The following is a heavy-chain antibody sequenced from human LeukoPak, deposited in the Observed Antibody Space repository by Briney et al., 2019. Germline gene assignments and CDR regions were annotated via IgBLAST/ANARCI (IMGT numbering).Heavy chain of an antibody. CDR2: ISGSGGST. CDR3: AKVLLIYGGNPSP. J-gene: IGHJ5*02. V-gene: IGHV3-23*01. CDR1: GFTFSSYS. Sequence: PGGSLRLSCAASGFTFSSYSMNWVRQAPGKGLEWVSAISGSGGSTYYADSVKGRFTISRDNSKNTLYLQMNSLRAEDTAVYYCAKVLLIYGGNPSPWGQGTLVTVSS. D-gene: IGHD4-23*01.